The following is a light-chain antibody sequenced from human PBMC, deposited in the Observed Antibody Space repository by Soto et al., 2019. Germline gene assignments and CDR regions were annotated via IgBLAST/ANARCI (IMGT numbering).Light chain of an antibody. CDR1: QTITTS. Sequence: DIQMTQSPSTLSASVGDGVTITCRASQTITTSLAWYQQKPGKAPKLLIYKASSLESGVPSRFSGSGSGTEFTLTISSLQPVDFATYYCQQYDSYSVRTFGQGTKVEI. V-gene: IGKV1-5*03. CDR3: QQYDSYSVRT. J-gene: IGKJ1*01. CDR2: KAS.